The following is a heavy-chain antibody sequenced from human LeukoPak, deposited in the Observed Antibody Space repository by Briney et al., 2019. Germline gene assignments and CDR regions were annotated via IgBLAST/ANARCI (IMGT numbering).Heavy chain of an antibody. D-gene: IGHD1-26*01. J-gene: IGHJ6*03. CDR3: ARDLRQELISRDFYYYMDV. CDR1: GFTFSDSY. V-gene: IGHV3-11*06. CDR2: ISSSSSYL. Sequence: GGSLRLSCAASGFTFSDSYMTSIRQAPGKGLEWVSFISSSSSYLYYADSVMGRFTISRDNAKNSLYLHMSSLRADDTAVYYCARDLRQELISRDFYYYMDVWGKGTTVTVSS.